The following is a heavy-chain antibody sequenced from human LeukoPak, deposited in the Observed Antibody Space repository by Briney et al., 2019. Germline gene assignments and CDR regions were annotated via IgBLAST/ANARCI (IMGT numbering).Heavy chain of an antibody. CDR3: AKDRGYCSGGSCYDFDY. Sequence: GGSLRLSCAASGFTFSSNGMHWVRQAPGKGLEWVTAISYDGTNEYFADSVKGRFSISRDNSKNTLYLQMDSLRTEDTAVYDCAKDRGYCSGGSCYDFDYWGQGALVTVSS. J-gene: IGHJ4*02. D-gene: IGHD2-15*01. V-gene: IGHV3-30*18. CDR1: GFTFSSNG. CDR2: ISYDGTNE.